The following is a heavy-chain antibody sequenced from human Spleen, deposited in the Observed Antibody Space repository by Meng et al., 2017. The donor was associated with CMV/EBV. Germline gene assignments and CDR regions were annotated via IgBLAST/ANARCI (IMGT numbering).Heavy chain of an antibody. D-gene: IGHD3-16*02. J-gene: IGHJ4*02. CDR2: IYWNDHK. Sequence: GFSLRASGAGVGWIRQPPGKALEWLALIYWNDHKSYSPSLRTRLTITKDTSKNQVVLTVTNVDPVDTATYYCAHVRRRNYHIGLFDYWGQGSLVTVSS. V-gene: IGHV2-5*01. CDR3: AHVRRRNYHIGLFDY. CDR1: GFSLRASGAG.